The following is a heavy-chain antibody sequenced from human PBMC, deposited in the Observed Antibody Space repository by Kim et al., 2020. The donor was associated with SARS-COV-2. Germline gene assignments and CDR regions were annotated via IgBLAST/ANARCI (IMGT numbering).Heavy chain of an antibody. D-gene: IGHD5-12*01. CDR3: ASSHYSGYDGRDY. CDR1: GFTFSSYA. V-gene: IGHV3-30*04. CDR2: ISYDGSNK. J-gene: IGHJ4*02. Sequence: GGSLRLSCAASGFTFSSYAMHWVRQAPGKGLEWVAVISYDGSNKYYADSVKGRFTISRDNSKNTLYLQMNSLRAEDTAVYYCASSHYSGYDGRDYWGQGT.